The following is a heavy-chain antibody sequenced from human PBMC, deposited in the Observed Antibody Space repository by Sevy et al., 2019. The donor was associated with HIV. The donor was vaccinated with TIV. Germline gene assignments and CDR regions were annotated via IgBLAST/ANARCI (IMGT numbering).Heavy chain of an antibody. CDR3: AGVRSGGRYSSDPYSSSSLFY. CDR2: INPNSGGT. D-gene: IGHD6-6*01. Sequence: ASVKVSCKASGYTFTGYYMHWVRQAPGQGLAWMGWINPNSGGTNYAQKFQGRVTMTRDRSISTAYMELSRLRSDDTAVYSWAGVRSGGRYSSDPYSSSSLFYWGQGTLVTVSS. V-gene: IGHV1-2*02. CDR1: GYTFTGYY. J-gene: IGHJ4*02.